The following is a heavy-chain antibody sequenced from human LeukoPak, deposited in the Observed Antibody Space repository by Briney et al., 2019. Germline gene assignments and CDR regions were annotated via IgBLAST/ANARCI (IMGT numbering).Heavy chain of an antibody. CDR1: GYTFTNFA. CDR3: ARGHTGALSNLYYYGMGV. Sequence: GASVKVSCMASGYTFTNFAINWVRQAPGQGLEWMGWINTNTRNPTYAQGFTGQFVFSLDTSVSTAYLLINDLQAEDTAVYYCARGHTGALSNLYYYGMGVWGQGTTVTVSS. V-gene: IGHV7-4-1*02. D-gene: IGHD4/OR15-4a*01. J-gene: IGHJ6*02. CDR2: INTNTRNP.